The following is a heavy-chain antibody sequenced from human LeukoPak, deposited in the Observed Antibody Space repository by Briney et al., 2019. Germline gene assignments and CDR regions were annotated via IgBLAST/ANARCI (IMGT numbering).Heavy chain of an antibody. D-gene: IGHD6-6*01. V-gene: IGHV3-74*03. Sequence: RGSLRAGCAASGFTFSSYWVHWVRQAPGKGLVWVSRINSDGSSTKYADSVKGRFTISRDNAKNTLYLQMNSLRAEDTALYYCVRRQTSTSGFYPWAHVILVTVSS. J-gene: IGHJ5*02. CDR1: GFTFSSYW. CDR3: VRRQTSTSGFYP. CDR2: INSDGSST.